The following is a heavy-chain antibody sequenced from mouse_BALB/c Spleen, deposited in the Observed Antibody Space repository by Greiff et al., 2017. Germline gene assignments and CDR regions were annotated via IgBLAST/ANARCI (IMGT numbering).Heavy chain of an antibody. D-gene: IGHD2-4*01. J-gene: IGHJ2*01. Sequence: QVQLQQPGAELVRPGSSVKLSCKASGYTFTSFWINWVKQRPGQGLEWIGNIYPSDSYTNYNQKFKDKATLTVDKSSSTAYMQLSSPTSEDSAVYYCTRSSYDYGYYWGQGTTLTVSS. CDR2: IYPSDSYT. V-gene: IGHV1-69*02. CDR3: TRSSYDYGYY. CDR1: GYTFTSFW.